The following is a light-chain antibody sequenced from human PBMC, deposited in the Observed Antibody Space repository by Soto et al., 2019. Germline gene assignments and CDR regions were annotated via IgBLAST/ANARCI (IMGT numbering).Light chain of an antibody. CDR2: EGN. CDR3: CSYAGSSPLYV. CDR1: SSPIGSSNL. Sequence: QSVLTQPASVSGAPGQSITISCTARSSPIGSSNLVSWYQHHSGKAPKLIIYEGNKRPSGVSNRFSGSKSGKTASLTISGLQAEDEGTYYCCSYAGSSPLYVFGTGTKVTVL. J-gene: IGLJ1*01. V-gene: IGLV2-23*01.